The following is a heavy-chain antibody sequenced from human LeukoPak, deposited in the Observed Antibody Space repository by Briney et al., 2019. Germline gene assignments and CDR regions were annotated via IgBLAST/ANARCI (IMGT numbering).Heavy chain of an antibody. D-gene: IGHD4-11*01. J-gene: IGHJ2*01. V-gene: IGHV4-38-2*01. CDR2: IYHSGST. CDR1: GYSISSGYY. Sequence: SETLSLTCAVSGYSISSGYYWGWIWQPPGKGLEWIGSIYHSGSTYYNPSLKSRVTISVDTSKNQFSLKLSSVTAADTAVYYCARGTVALWGRGTLVTLSS. CDR3: ARGTVAL.